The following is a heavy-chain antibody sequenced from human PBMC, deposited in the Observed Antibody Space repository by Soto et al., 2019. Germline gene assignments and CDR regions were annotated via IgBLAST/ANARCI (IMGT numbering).Heavy chain of an antibody. Sequence: ETLSLTCAVYGASFSGYYWSWIRQSPGKGLEWIGEINHSGSTKFNSSLKSRVTISVDTAKNHFSLKLNSVTAADPAVYFCARGRGVSVPGVWGLNGFDPWGQGTVVIVSS. V-gene: IGHV4-34*01. CDR1: GASFSGYY. CDR3: ARGRGVSVPGVWGLNGFDP. D-gene: IGHD3-16*01. CDR2: INHSGST. J-gene: IGHJ5*02.